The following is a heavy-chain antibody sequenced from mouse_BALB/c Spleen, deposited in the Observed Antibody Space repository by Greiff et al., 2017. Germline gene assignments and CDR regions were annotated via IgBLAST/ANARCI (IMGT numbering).Heavy chain of an antibody. CDR3: ARSYRYDPYYAMDY. CDR1: GFSLTSYG. D-gene: IGHD2-14*01. J-gene: IGHJ4*01. V-gene: IGHV2-2*02. CDR2: IWSGGST. Sequence: VQRVESGPGLVQPSQSLSITCTVSGFSLTSYGVHWVRQSPGKGLEWLGVIWSGGSTDYNAAFISRLSISKDNSKSQVFFKMNSLQANDTAIYYCARSYRYDPYYAMDYWGQGTSVTVSS.